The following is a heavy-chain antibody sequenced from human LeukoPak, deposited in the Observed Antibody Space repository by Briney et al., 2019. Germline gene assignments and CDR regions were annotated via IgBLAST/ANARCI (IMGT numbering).Heavy chain of an antibody. V-gene: IGHV4-59*08. J-gene: IGHJ4*02. Sequence: ASETLSLTCTVSGDSISRYSWSWIRQPPGKGLEWIGFTSSSGSTNYNPSLKSRVTISVDTSKNQFSLNLSSVTAADTAMYYCASDAPGLLGYWGQGTLVTVSS. D-gene: IGHD2-21*02. CDR3: ASDAPGLLGY. CDR2: TSSSGST. CDR1: GDSISRYS.